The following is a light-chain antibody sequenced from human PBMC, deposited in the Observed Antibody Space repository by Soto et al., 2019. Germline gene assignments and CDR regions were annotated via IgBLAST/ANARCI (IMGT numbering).Light chain of an antibody. CDR3: SSYTSISTYV. Sequence: QSALTQPASVSGSPGQSITISCTGTSSDGGGYNFVSWYQQHPDKPPKLMIYDVTNRPSGVSNRFSGSKSDNTASLTISGLQAEDEADYYCSSYTSISTYVFGTGTKLTVL. CDR2: DVT. CDR1: SSDGGGYNF. J-gene: IGLJ1*01. V-gene: IGLV2-14*01.